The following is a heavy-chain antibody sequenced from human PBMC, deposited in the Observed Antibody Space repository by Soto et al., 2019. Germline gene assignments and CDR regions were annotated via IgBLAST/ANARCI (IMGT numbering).Heavy chain of an antibody. CDR1: GFTFSSYS. J-gene: IGHJ4*02. V-gene: IGHV3-21*01. D-gene: IGHD6-19*01. CDR3: ASQLLVSGYSSGWI. Sequence: EVQLVESGGGLVKPGGSLRLSCAASGFTFSSYSMNWVRQAPGKGLEWVSSISSSSSYIYYADSVKGRFTISRDNAKNSLYLQMNSLRAEDTAVYYCASQLLVSGYSSGWIWGQGTLVTVSS. CDR2: ISSSSSYI.